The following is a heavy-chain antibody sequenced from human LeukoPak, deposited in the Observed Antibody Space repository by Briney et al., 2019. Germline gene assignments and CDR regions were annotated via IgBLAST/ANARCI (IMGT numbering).Heavy chain of an antibody. CDR1: GFTFSTYW. CDR2: IKPDGSEK. CDR3: ARAWQKAFDI. V-gene: IGHV3-7*04. J-gene: IGHJ3*02. Sequence: EGSLRLSCAASGFTFSTYWMNWVRQAPGKGLEWVASIKPDGSEKYYVDSVKGRFTMSRDNAKNLMYVQMNSLGAEDAAIYYCARAWQKAFDIWGQGTMVTVSS.